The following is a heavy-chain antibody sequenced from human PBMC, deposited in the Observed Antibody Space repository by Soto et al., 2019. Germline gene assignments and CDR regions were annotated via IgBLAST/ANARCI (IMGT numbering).Heavy chain of an antibody. V-gene: IGHV4-4*02. CDR1: GGSITHDNW. CDR3: AKDHTGADAFDV. CDR2: ISLSGAT. J-gene: IGHJ3*01. D-gene: IGHD7-27*01. Sequence: QVQLQESGPGLVKPSETLSLTCAVSGGSITHDNWWNWARQPPGKGLEWIGEISLSGATNYIPSLKSRVTISVDMSKNQLSLKLTSVTAADTAVYYCAKDHTGADAFDVWGQGKMVTVSS.